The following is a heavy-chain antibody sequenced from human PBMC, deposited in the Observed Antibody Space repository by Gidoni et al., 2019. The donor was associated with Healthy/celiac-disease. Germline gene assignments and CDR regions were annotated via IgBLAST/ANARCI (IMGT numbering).Heavy chain of an antibody. CDR3: AHRTVAGWLGDWFDP. CDR1: GFSLSTRGVG. CDR2: IYWDDDK. Sequence: QITLKESGPTLVNPTQTLTLTCTFSGFSLSTRGVGVGWIRQPPGKALEWLALIYWDDDKRYSPSLKSRLTITKDTSKNQVVLTMTNMDPVDTATYYCAHRTVAGWLGDWFDPWGQGTLVTVSS. J-gene: IGHJ5*02. V-gene: IGHV2-5*02. D-gene: IGHD6-19*01.